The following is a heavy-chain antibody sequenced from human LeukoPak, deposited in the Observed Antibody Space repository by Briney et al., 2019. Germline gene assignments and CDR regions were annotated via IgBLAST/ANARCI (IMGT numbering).Heavy chain of an antibody. J-gene: IGHJ5*02. CDR2: ISSSSSTI. CDR3: ARAPYYYDSSGYNNWFDP. D-gene: IGHD3-22*01. V-gene: IGHV3-48*01. Sequence: GGSLRLSCAASGFTFSSYSMNWVRQAPGKGLEWVSYISSSSSTIYYADSVKGRFTISRDNAKNSLYLQMNSLRAEDTAVYYCARAPYYYDSSGYNNWFDPWGQGTLVTVSS. CDR1: GFTFSSYS.